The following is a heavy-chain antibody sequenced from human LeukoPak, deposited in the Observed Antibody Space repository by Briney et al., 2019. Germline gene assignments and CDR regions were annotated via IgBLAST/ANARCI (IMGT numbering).Heavy chain of an antibody. V-gene: IGHV3-30*18. CDR3: AKDRDSGSYRGTFDY. CDR1: GXTFSSYG. Sequence: GGSLRLSCAASGXTFSSYGMHWVRQAPGKGLEWVAVISYDGSNKYYADSVKGRFTISRDNSKNTLYLQMNSLRAEDTAVYYCAKDRDSGSYRGTFDYWGQGTLVTVSS. J-gene: IGHJ4*02. CDR2: ISYDGSNK. D-gene: IGHD1-26*01.